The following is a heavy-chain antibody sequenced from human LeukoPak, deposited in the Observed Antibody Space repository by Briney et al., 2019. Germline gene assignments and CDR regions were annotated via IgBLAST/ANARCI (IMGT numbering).Heavy chain of an antibody. Sequence: PSETLSLTCIVSGGSISTSSYYWGWIRQPPGKGLEWIGSIYYSGSTYYNPSLKSRVTIPVDTSKNQFSLKLSSVTAADTAVYYCARQTGGYYFDYWGQGTLVTVSS. CDR2: IYYSGST. D-gene: IGHD3-16*01. V-gene: IGHV4-39*01. CDR3: ARQTGGYYFDY. J-gene: IGHJ4*02. CDR1: GGSISTSSYY.